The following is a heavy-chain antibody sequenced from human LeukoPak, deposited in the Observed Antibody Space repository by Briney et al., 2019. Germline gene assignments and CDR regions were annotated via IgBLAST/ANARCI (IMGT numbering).Heavy chain of an antibody. D-gene: IGHD1-1*01. CDR1: GGSISSSNW. J-gene: IGHJ6*03. V-gene: IGHV4-4*02. CDR3: ARVLERRSATYYYYYMDV. CDR2: IYHSGST. Sequence: SETLSLTCAVSGGSISSSNWWSWVRQPPGKGLEWSGEIYHSGSTNYNPSLKSRVTISVDKSKNQFSLKLSSVTAADTAVYYCARVLERRSATYYYYYMDVWGKGTTVTVSS.